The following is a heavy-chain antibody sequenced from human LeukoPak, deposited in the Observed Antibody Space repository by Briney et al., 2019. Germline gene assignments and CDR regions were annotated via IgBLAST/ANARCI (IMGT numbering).Heavy chain of an antibody. CDR1: GYSISSGYY. CDR3: ARRVLDCSSTSCYTGYAFDV. V-gene: IGHV4-38-2*01. J-gene: IGHJ3*01. CDR2: IYDSGST. Sequence: SETLSLTCAVSGYSISSGYYWGWIRQPPGKGLEWIGSIYDSGSTYYNPSLKVRVTISVDTSKNQFSLKLSSVTAADTAVYYCARRVLDCSSTSCYTGYAFDVWGQGTMVTVSS. D-gene: IGHD2-2*02.